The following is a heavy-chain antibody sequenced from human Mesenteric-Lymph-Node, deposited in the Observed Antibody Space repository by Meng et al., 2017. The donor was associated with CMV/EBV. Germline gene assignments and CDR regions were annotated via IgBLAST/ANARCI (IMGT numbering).Heavy chain of an antibody. CDR2: ISNSGTT. J-gene: IGHJ6*02. Sequence: GSLRLSCTVSGGSISTYYWTWIRRSPGKGLEWIGYISNSGTTNYNPSLKSRLTMSVDASQNQFSLSLSSVTAADTAVYYCARGRVYYYGWNPPYGMDVWGQGTTVTSP. D-gene: IGHD3-10*01. CDR1: GGSISTYY. V-gene: IGHV4-59*01. CDR3: ARGRVYYYGWNPPYGMDV.